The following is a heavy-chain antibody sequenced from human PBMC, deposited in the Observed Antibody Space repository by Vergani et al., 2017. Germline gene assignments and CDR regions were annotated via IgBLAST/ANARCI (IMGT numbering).Heavy chain of an antibody. D-gene: IGHD6-19*01. V-gene: IGHV3-21*01. Sequence: EVQLVESGGGLVQPGRSLRLSCTASGFTFSSYSMNWVRQAPGKGLEWVSSISSSSSYIYYADSVKGRFTISRDNAKNSLYLQMNSLRAEDTAVYYCARESVAGTHYWGQGTLVTVSS. J-gene: IGHJ4*02. CDR2: ISSSSSYI. CDR1: GFTFSSYS. CDR3: ARESVAGTHY.